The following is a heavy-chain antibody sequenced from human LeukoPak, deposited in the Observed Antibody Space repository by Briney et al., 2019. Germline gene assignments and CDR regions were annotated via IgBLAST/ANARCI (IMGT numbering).Heavy chain of an antibody. CDR1: GGSISSGSYY. V-gene: IGHV4-61*02. D-gene: IGHD1-26*01. CDR3: ARPPRRKYSGSYLEYFQH. J-gene: IGHJ1*01. Sequence: NPSETLSLTCTVSGGSISSGSYYWSWIRQPAGKGLEWIGRIYTSGSTNYNPSLKSRVTISVDRSKNQFSLKLSSVTAADTAVYYCARPPRRKYSGSYLEYFQHWGQGTLVTVSS. CDR2: IYTSGST.